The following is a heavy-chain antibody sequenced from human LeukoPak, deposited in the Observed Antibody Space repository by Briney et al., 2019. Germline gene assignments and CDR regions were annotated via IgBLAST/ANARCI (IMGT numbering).Heavy chain of an antibody. D-gene: IGHD3-22*01. CDR1: GFTFDDYG. CDR3: ARGSYYDTSGHYAF. CDR2: INWNDGST. Sequence: GGSLRLSCAASGFTFDDYGMSWVRQAPGKGLEWVSGINWNDGSTGYADSLKGRFTISRDNANNSLYLQMNSLRVEDTALYYCARGSYYDTSGHYAFWGQGTLVTVSS. V-gene: IGHV3-20*04. J-gene: IGHJ4*02.